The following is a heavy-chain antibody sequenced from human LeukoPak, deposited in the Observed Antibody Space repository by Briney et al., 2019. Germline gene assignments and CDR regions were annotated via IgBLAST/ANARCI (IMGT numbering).Heavy chain of an antibody. CDR3: ARYGSGSNFDY. D-gene: IGHD3-10*01. Sequence: GGSLRLSCAASGFTFSSYAMSWVRQAPGKGLEWVSAISGSGGSTYYADSVKGRFTISRDNAKNSLYLQMNSLRAEDTAMYYCARYGSGSNFDYWGQGTLVTVSS. V-gene: IGHV3-23*01. J-gene: IGHJ4*02. CDR1: GFTFSSYA. CDR2: ISGSGGST.